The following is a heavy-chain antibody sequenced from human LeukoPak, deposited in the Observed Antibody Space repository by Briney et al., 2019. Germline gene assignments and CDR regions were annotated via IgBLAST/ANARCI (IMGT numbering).Heavy chain of an antibody. CDR3: ARDLPFDY. Sequence: GGSLGLSCAASGFTVSSNYMSWVRQAPGKGLEWVSVIYSGGSTYYADSVKGRFTISRDNSKNTLYLQMNSLRAEDTAVYCCARDLPFDYWGQGTLVTVSS. V-gene: IGHV3-53*01. CDR1: GFTVSSNY. CDR2: IYSGGST. J-gene: IGHJ4*02.